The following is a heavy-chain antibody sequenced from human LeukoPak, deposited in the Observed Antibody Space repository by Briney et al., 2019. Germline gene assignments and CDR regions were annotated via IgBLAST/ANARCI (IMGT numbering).Heavy chain of an antibody. J-gene: IGHJ5*02. CDR2: INSDGSST. CDR3: ARVTVVVPAAKILDP. Sequence: PGGSLRLSCAASGFTFSSYWMHWVRQAPGKGLVWVSRINSDGSSTGYADSVKGRFTISRDNAKNTLYLQMNSLRAEDTAVYYCARVTVVVPAAKILDPWGQGTLVTVSS. D-gene: IGHD2-2*01. V-gene: IGHV3-74*01. CDR1: GFTFSSYW.